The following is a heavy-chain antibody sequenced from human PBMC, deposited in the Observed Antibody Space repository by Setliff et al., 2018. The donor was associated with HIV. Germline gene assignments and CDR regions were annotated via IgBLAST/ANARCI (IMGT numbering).Heavy chain of an antibody. V-gene: IGHV4-61*09. Sequence: ASETLSLTCSVSGGSIKNGPSSWTWIRQPAGKGLEWIGHIYTSGTTNYNSSLNSRVTISVDTSKNQFSLKLSSVTAADTAVYYCARSGSGWFLSYWGQGTLVTVS. D-gene: IGHD6-19*01. J-gene: IGHJ4*02. CDR3: ARSGSGWFLSY. CDR2: IYTSGTT. CDR1: GGSIKNGPSS.